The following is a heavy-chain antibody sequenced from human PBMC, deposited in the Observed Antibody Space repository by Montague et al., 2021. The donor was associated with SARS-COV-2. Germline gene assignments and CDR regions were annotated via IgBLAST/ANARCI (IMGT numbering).Heavy chain of an antibody. CDR1: SGSIRSSNYY. CDR2: IYYTGRT. J-gene: IGHJ5*02. V-gene: IGHV4-39*01. Sequence: SETLSLTCTVSSGSIRSSNYYWGWSRQPPGNGLEWIGSIYYTGRTFYNPSLRSRLAIPIDTSNNQFSLRLSAGTAADTAVYYGARRNGGLAGGGFWFDPWGQGRLVTVSS. D-gene: IGHD3-16*01. CDR3: ARRNGGLAGGGFWFDP.